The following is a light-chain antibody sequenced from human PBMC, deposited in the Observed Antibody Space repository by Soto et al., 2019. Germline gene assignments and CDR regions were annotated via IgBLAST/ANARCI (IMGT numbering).Light chain of an antibody. V-gene: IGLV2-11*01. CDR1: SSDVGGYHY. CDR3: FSYAGSYTLV. J-gene: IGLJ2*01. CDR2: DVN. Sequence: QSALTQPRSVSGSPGQSVTLSCTGTSSDVGGYHYVSWYQHHPGKAPKIIIYDVNKRPSGVPDRSSGSKSGNTTSLTISGFQPEDEAEYYCFSYAGSYTLVFGGGTKLTVL.